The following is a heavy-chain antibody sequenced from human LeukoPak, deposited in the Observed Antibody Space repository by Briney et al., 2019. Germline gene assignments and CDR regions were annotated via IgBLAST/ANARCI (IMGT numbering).Heavy chain of an antibody. CDR1: GFTFDDYA. D-gene: IGHD6-19*01. J-gene: IGHJ4*02. CDR2: ISWNSGSI. V-gene: IGHV3-9*03. Sequence: HPGGSLRLSCAASGFTFDDYAMHWVRQAPGKGLEWVSGISWNSGSIVYADSVRGRFTISRDNAKNSLYLQMNSLRAEDMALYYCAKATGIAVAGFYYFDSWGQGTLVTVSS. CDR3: AKATGIAVAGFYYFDS.